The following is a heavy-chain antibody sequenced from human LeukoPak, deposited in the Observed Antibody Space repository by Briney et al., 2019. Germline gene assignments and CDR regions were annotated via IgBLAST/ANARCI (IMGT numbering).Heavy chain of an antibody. D-gene: IGHD1-26*01. V-gene: IGHV3-74*01. CDR1: GFTFSSYW. Sequence: GGSLRLSCAASGFTFSSYWMHWVRQAPGKGQVWVSRINSDGSSTSYADSVKGRFTISRDNAKNTLCLQVNSLRAEDTAVYYCARGPMDGADYWGQGTLATVSS. CDR2: INSDGSST. J-gene: IGHJ4*02. CDR3: ARGPMDGADY.